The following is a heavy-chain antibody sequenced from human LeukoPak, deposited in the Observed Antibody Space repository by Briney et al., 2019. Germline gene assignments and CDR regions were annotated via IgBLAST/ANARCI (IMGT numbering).Heavy chain of an antibody. J-gene: IGHJ6*03. CDR2: IIGSGRTT. Sequence: GGSLRLSCAASGFTFRSFAMSWVRQAPGKGLEWVSGIIGSGRTTFYADSVKGRFTISRDNSKNTLYLQMNSLRAEDAAIYYCAKKEGDTYFSWYMDVWGKGTTVTVSS. D-gene: IGHD2-21*01. CDR1: GFTFRSFA. CDR3: AKKEGDTYFSWYMDV. V-gene: IGHV3-23*01.